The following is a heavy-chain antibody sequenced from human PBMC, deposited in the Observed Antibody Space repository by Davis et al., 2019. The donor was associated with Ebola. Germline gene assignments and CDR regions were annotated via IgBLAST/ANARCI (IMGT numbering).Heavy chain of an antibody. CDR1: GFAFNTYA. CDR3: ASLSLEYCSGGSCYSNDAFDI. J-gene: IGHJ3*02. D-gene: IGHD2-15*01. V-gene: IGHV3-23*01. Sequence: PGGSLRLSCAASGFAFNTYAMSWVRQAPGKGLEWVSSITATDGGTHYADSVKGRFTISRDNSKNTLYLQMNSLRAEDTAVYYCASLSLEYCSGGSCYSNDAFDIWGQGTMVTVSS. CDR2: ITATDGGT.